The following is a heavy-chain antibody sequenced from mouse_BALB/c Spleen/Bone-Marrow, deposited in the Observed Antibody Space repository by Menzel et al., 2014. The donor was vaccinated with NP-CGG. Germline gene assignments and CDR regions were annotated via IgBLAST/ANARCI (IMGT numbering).Heavy chain of an antibody. CDR1: GFSLTSYG. J-gene: IGHJ1*01. Sequence: VKLVESGPGLVQPSQSLSITCTVSGFSLTSYGVHWVRQSPGKGLEWLGVIWSGGSTDYNAAFISRLSISKDNSKSQVFFKMNSLQASDTAIYYCARQGRYFDVWGAGTTVTVSS. CDR2: IWSGGST. V-gene: IGHV2-2*02. CDR3: ARQGRYFDV.